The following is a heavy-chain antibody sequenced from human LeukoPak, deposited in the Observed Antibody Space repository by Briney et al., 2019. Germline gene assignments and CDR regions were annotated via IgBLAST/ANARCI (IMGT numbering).Heavy chain of an antibody. Sequence: PGGSLRLSCAPSGLTLSTYAMHWVRQAPGKGLEWVTVISTDGKDKKYADSVKGRFAISRDNSKYTLYLQMNSLRAEDTAVYYCARGRRTMVTPFEYWGQGTLVTVSS. J-gene: IGHJ4*02. CDR2: ISTDGKDK. V-gene: IGHV3-33*05. D-gene: IGHD4/OR15-4a*01. CDR1: GLTLSTYA. CDR3: ARGRRTMVTPFEY.